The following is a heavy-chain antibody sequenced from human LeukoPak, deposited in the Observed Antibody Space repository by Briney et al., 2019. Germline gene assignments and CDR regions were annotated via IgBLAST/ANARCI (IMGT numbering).Heavy chain of an antibody. V-gene: IGHV4-30-2*01. J-gene: IGHJ2*01. CDR2: MYHGGNT. CDR3: ARMYYDILTAYRPDWYFDL. Sequence: PSQTLSLTCAVSGGSITSGEYSWSWIRQPLGKGLEWIASMYHGGNTYYNPSLKSRVIISVDKSKNQVSLKLSSVTAADTAVYYCARMYYDILTAYRPDWYFDLWGRGTLVTVSS. D-gene: IGHD3-9*01. CDR1: GGSITSGEYS.